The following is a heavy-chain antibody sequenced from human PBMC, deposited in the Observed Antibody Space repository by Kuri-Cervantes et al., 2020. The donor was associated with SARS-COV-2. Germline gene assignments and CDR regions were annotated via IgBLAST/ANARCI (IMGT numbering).Heavy chain of an antibody. CDR1: GGSISSYY. Sequence: SGTLSLTCTVSGGSISSYYWSWIRQPPGKGLEWIGYIYYSGSTNYNPSLKSRVTISVDTSKNQFSLKLSSVTAADTAVYYCASLSYCSSTSCYSGIEYFQHWGQGTLVTVSS. J-gene: IGHJ1*01. V-gene: IGHV4-59*12. CDR2: IYYSGST. CDR3: ASLSYCSSTSCYSGIEYFQH. D-gene: IGHD2-2*01.